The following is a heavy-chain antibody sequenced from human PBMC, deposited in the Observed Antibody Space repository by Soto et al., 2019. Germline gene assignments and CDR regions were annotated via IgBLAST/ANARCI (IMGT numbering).Heavy chain of an antibody. CDR2: IIPILGIA. D-gene: IGHD2-15*01. CDR1: GGTFSSYT. J-gene: IGHJ4*02. V-gene: IGHV1-69*08. CDR3: ARDPCSGGSCPPDY. Sequence: QVQLVQSGAEVKKPGSSVKVSCEASGGTFSSYTISWVRQAPGQGLEWMGRIIPILGIANYAQKFQGRVTITADKSTSTAYMELSSLRSEDTAVYYCARDPCSGGSCPPDYWGQGTLVTVSS.